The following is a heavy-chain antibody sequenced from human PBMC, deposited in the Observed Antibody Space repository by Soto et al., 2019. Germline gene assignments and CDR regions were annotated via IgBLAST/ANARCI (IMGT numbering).Heavy chain of an antibody. CDR3: ARAFGGFGELLPFDY. CDR2: ISAYNGNT. Sequence: QVQLVQSGAEVKKPGASVKVSCKASGYTFTSYGISWVRQAPGQGLEWMGWISAYNGNTNYAQKLRGGVTMTTDPPTSTAYMELRSLGSADTAVYYCARAFGGFGELLPFDYWGQGTLVTVSS. V-gene: IGHV1-18*01. J-gene: IGHJ4*02. D-gene: IGHD3-10*01. CDR1: GYTFTSYG.